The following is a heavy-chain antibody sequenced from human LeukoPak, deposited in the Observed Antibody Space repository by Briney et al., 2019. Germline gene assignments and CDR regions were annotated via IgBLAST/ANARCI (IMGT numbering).Heavy chain of an antibody. D-gene: IGHD6-13*01. J-gene: IGHJ4*02. CDR3: ARVSSSWYGALDY. Sequence: VASVKVSCKASGYTFTGYYMHWVRQAPGQGLEWMGWINPNSGGTNYAQKFQGRVTMTRDTSISTAYMELSRLRSDDTAVYYCARVSSSWYGALDYWGQGTLVAVSS. CDR1: GYTFTGYY. V-gene: IGHV1-2*02. CDR2: INPNSGGT.